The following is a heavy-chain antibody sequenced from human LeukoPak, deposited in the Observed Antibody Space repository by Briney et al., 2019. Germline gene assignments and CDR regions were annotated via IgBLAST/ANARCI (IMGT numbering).Heavy chain of an antibody. CDR2: TSTSGTT. D-gene: IGHD6-13*01. J-gene: IGHJ6*03. Sequence: SETLSLTCTVSGGPINKYYWIWIRQPPGKRLEWIGYTSTSGTTDFNPSLRSRVTMSVDTSKNQISLRLTSVTAADTAVYYCARRAAADTHPPYYSYYYMDVWGKGTTVTVSS. V-gene: IGHV4-4*09. CDR1: GGPINKYY. CDR3: ARRAAADTHPPYYSYYYMDV.